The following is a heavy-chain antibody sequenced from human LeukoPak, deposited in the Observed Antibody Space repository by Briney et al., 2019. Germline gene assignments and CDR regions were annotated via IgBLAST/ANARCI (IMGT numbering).Heavy chain of an antibody. J-gene: IGHJ4*02. D-gene: IGHD1-26*01. Sequence: ASETLSLTCTVSGYSINSGYYWGWIRQPPGKGLEWIGTIYYSGSTYYSPSLKSRVTISLNTSKNQFSLKLSSVTAADTAVYYCARTQTGVGATDYWGQGTLATVSS. V-gene: IGHV4-38-2*02. CDR2: IYYSGST. CDR3: ARTQTGVGATDY. CDR1: GYSINSGYY.